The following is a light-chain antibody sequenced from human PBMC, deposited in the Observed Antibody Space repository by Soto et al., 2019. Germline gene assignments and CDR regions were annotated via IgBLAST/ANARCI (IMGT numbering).Light chain of an antibody. CDR3: QQYTSWPPANT. CDR1: QSVSSN. J-gene: IGKJ2*01. V-gene: IGKV3-15*01. Sequence: EIVMTHSPATRSVSPGERATLSCTASQSVSSNLAWYQQKPGQAPRLLIYGESTRATGIPARFSGSWSGTEFTHTISRLQSDNVAVYYCQQYTSWPPANTFGQGTKMEIK. CDR2: GES.